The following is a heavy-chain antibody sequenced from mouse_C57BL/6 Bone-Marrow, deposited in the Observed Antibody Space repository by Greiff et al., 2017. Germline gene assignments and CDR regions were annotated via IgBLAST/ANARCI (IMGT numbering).Heavy chain of an antibody. CDR3: AFSRIYYYGSSRAWFAY. CDR2: IHPNSGST. J-gene: IGHJ3*01. Sequence: QVQLQQPGAELVKPGASVKLSCKASGYTFTSYWMHWVKQRPGQGLEWIGMIHPNSGSTNYNEKFKSKATLTVDKSSSTAYMQLSSLTSEDSAVYYGAFSRIYYYGSSRAWFAYWGQGTLVTVSA. CDR1: GYTFTSYW. V-gene: IGHV1-64*01. D-gene: IGHD1-1*01.